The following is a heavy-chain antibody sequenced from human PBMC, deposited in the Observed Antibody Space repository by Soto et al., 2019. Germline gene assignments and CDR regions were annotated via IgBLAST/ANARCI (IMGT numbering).Heavy chain of an antibody. CDR1: GFAFSSYP. Sequence: RLSCPAPGFAFSSYPMHSVLQAPGKGLEWVAVIWYDGSNKYYADSVKGRFTISRDNSKNTLYLQMNSLRAEDTAVYYCARDGVVGDYYYMDVWGKGTTVTGSS. D-gene: IGHD1-26*01. J-gene: IGHJ6*03. CDR2: IWYDGSNK. V-gene: IGHV3-33*01. CDR3: ARDGVVGDYYYMDV.